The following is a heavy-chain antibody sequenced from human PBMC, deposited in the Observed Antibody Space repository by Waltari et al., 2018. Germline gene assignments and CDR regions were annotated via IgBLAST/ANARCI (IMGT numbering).Heavy chain of an antibody. CDR3: SSDYGGNSYAFDI. J-gene: IGHJ3*02. Sequence: QVRLVQSGAEVKKPGSSVKVPCKASGGPFSSYAISWVRRAPGQGVEWMGGIIPNYGTSNYAQNSQARVTVTADESTSTAYMELSSLGSEDTAVYYCSSDYGGNSYAFDIWGQGTMVTVSS. CDR2: IIPNYGTS. CDR1: GGPFSSYA. D-gene: IGHD4-17*01. V-gene: IGHV1-69*01.